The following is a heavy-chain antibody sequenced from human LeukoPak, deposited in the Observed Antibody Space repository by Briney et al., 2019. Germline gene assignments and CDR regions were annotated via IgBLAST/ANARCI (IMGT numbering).Heavy chain of an antibody. D-gene: IGHD6-13*01. V-gene: IGHV1-46*01. CDR2: INPSGGST. J-gene: IGHJ4*02. Sequence: GASVKVSCKASGYTFSSYAMHWVRQAPGQGLEWMGIINPSGGSTSYAQKFQGRVTMTRDTSTSTVYMELSSLRSEDTAVYYCARVRGYSSSWDVGKSHFDYWGQGTLVTVSS. CDR1: GYTFSSYA. CDR3: ARVRGYSSSWDVGKSHFDY.